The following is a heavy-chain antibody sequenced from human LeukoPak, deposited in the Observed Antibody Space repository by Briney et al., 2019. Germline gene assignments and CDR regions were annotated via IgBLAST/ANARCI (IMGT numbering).Heavy chain of an antibody. V-gene: IGHV3-21*01. J-gene: IGHJ3*02. CDR1: GFTFSSYT. Sequence: PGGSLRLSCAASGFTFSSYTMNWGRQAPGKGLEGVSSISSSSVYIYYADSVKGRFTISRDKAKNSLDLQMNSLRAEDTAVYYCARSGRGYDDAFDIWGQGTMVTVSS. D-gene: IGHD5-12*01. CDR2: ISSSSVYI. CDR3: ARSGRGYDDAFDI.